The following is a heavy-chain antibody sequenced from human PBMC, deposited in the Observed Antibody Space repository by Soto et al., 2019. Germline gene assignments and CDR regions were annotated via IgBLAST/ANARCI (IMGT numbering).Heavy chain of an antibody. Sequence: RASVKVSCKASGYTFTSYGISWVRQAPGQGLEWMGWISAYNGNTNYAQKLQGRVTMTTDTSTSTAYMELRSLRSDDTAVYYCARVGGGYCTNGVCYGDYFDYWGQGTLVTVSS. CDR3: ARVGGGYCTNGVCYGDYFDY. CDR1: GYTFTSYG. V-gene: IGHV1-18*04. J-gene: IGHJ4*02. CDR2: ISAYNGNT. D-gene: IGHD2-8*01.